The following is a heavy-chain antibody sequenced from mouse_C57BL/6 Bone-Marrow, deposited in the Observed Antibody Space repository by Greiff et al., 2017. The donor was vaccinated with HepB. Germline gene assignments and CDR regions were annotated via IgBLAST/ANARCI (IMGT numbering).Heavy chain of an antibody. V-gene: IGHV3-6*01. CDR1: GYSITSGYY. CDR2: ISYDGSN. J-gene: IGHJ4*01. CDR3: ARDDFHGSFFMDY. Sequence: VQLKESGPGLVKPSQSLSLTCSVTGYSITSGYYWNWIRQFPGNKLEWMGYISYDGSNNYNPSLKNRISITRDTSKNQFFLKLNSVTTEDTATYYCARDDFHGSFFMDYWGQGTSVTVSS. D-gene: IGHD1-1*01.